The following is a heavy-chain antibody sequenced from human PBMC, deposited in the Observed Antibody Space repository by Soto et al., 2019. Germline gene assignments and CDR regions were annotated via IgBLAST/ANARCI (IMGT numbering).Heavy chain of an antibody. D-gene: IGHD4-4*01. J-gene: IGHJ5*02. CDR3: ARTLTTDRRRFDP. Sequence: QVXLQESGPGLVKPSETLSLTCTVSGGSVTSAGYYWGWIRQPPGKGLEWIGHIYYTGSTSYNPSLESRVTLSVDTSRDQFSLNLSSVTAADTAVYFCARTLTTDRRRFDPWGQGTLVTVSS. V-gene: IGHV4-61*08. CDR2: IYYTGST. CDR1: GGSVTSAGYY.